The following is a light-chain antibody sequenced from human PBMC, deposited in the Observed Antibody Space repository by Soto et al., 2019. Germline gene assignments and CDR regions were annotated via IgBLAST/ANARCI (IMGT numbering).Light chain of an antibody. CDR1: QSIGIN. V-gene: IGKV3-15*01. Sequence: EIVMTQSPAPLSVSPGERATLSCRASQSIGINLAWYHQKPGQTPRLLIYGATSRATGVTARFSGSGSGTEFTITIKRLQSEDFAVYYCQQYSNWPSITFGHGTRLEIQ. J-gene: IGKJ5*01. CDR3: QQYSNWPSIT. CDR2: GAT.